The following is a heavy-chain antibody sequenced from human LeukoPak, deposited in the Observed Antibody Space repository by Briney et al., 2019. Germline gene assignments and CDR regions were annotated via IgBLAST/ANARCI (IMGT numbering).Heavy chain of an antibody. D-gene: IGHD3-10*01. CDR3: ARTYYGSGHMDV. J-gene: IGHJ6*03. V-gene: IGHV3-48*04. Sequence: GGSLRLSCAASGFTFSSYAMHWVRQAPGKGLEWVSYISSSGSTIYYADSVKGRFTISRDNAKNSLYLQMNSLRAEDTAVYYCARTYYGSGHMDVWGKGTTVTISS. CDR2: ISSSGSTI. CDR1: GFTFSSYA.